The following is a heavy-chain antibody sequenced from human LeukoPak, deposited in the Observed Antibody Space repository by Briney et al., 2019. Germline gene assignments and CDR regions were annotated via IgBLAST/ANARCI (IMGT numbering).Heavy chain of an antibody. CDR3: ARSIAAARLHYFDY. V-gene: IGHV1-18*01. CDR2: ISAYNGNT. CDR1: GYTFTSYG. Sequence: ASVKVSCKASGYTFTSYGISWVRQAPGQGLEWMGWISAYNGNTNYAQKLQGRITMTRDTSISTAYMELSRLRSDDTAVYYCARSIAAARLHYFDYWGQGTLVTVSS. D-gene: IGHD6-13*01. J-gene: IGHJ4*02.